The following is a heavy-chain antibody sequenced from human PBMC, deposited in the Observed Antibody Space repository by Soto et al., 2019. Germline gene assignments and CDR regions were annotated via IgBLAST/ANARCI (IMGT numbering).Heavy chain of an antibody. Sequence: EVQLVESGGGLVQPGGSLRLSCAASGFTFSSYWMSWVRQAPGKGLEWVANIKQDGSEKYYVDSVKGRFTISRDNAKNSLYLQMNSLRAEDTAVYYCARRALYGSGSYYDYWGQGTLVTVSS. J-gene: IGHJ4*02. V-gene: IGHV3-7*01. CDR2: IKQDGSEK. CDR3: ARRALYGSGSYYDY. D-gene: IGHD3-10*01. CDR1: GFTFSSYW.